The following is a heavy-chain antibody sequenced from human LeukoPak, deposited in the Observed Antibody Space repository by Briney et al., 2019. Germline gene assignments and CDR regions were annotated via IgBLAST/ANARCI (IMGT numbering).Heavy chain of an antibody. J-gene: IGHJ4*02. V-gene: IGHV4-34*01. D-gene: IGHD3-22*01. CDR2: INHSGST. CDR3: ARGHFVYDSSGYNDY. Sequence: SETLSLTCAVYGGPFSGYYWSWIRQPPGKGLEWIGEINHSGSTNYNPSLKSRVTISVDTSKNQFSLNLSSVTAADTAVYYCARGHFVYDSSGYNDYWGQGTLVTVSS. CDR1: GGPFSGYY.